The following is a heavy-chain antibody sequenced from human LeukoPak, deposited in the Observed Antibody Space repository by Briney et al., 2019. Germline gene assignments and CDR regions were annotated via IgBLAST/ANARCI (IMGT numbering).Heavy chain of an antibody. Sequence: KAGGSLRLSCAASGFTFSSYSMNWVRQAPGKGLEWVSSISSSSRYIYYADSVKGRFTIPRDNAKNSLYLQMNSLRAEDTAVYYCARGGSDILTQHDYWGQGTLVTASS. D-gene: IGHD3-9*01. J-gene: IGHJ4*02. CDR1: GFTFSSYS. CDR3: ARGGSDILTQHDY. CDR2: ISSSSRYI. V-gene: IGHV3-21*01.